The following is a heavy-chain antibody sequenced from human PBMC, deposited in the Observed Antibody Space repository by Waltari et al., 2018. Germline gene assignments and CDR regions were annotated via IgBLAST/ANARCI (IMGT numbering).Heavy chain of an antibody. CDR3: AREFGGYSYGSVFDY. CDR1: GGCISSYY. V-gene: IGHV4-4*07. D-gene: IGHD5-18*01. Sequence: QVQLQESGPGLVKPSETLSLTCTVSGGCISSYYWSWIRKPAGKGLEWIGRIYTRGSTNYTPALKSRVTMSVDTSKNQFSLKLSSVTAADTAVYYCAREFGGYSYGSVFDYWGQGTLVTVSS. CDR2: IYTRGST. J-gene: IGHJ4*02.